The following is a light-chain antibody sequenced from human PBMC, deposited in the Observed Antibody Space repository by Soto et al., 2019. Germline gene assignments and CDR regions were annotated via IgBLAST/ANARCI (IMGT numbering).Light chain of an antibody. CDR2: GAS. J-gene: IGKJ1*01. Sequence: VMTQSPDTLSASPGERVSLSCRASQSLSNNYLAWYQQKPGQAPWLLIYGASSRATGIPDRFSGSGSGTDFTLTINRLEPEDFAVYYCQQYGSSGTFGQGTKVDI. V-gene: IGKV3-20*01. CDR3: QQYGSSGT. CDR1: QSLSNNY.